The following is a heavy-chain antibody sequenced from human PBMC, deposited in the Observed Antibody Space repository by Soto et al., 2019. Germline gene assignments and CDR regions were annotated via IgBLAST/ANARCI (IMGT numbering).Heavy chain of an antibody. CDR3: ARDMVRGVLDY. D-gene: IGHD3-10*01. CDR2: IYYSGST. CDR1: GGSISSGDYY. V-gene: IGHV4-30-4*01. J-gene: IGHJ4*02. Sequence: PSETLSLTCTVSGGSISSGDYYWSWIRQPPGKGLEWIGYIYYSGSTYYNPSLKSRVTISVDTSKNQFSLKLSSVTAADTAVYYCARDMVRGVLDYWGQGTLVTVSS.